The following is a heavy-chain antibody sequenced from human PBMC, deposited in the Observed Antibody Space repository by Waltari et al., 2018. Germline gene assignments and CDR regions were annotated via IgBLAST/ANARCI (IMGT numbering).Heavy chain of an antibody. D-gene: IGHD3-10*01. Sequence: EVQLVQSGAEVKKPGESLMFSCKASGYGFNSSWVGWLRQMTAKGLDWMGIVWPGDSDTSYSPSFQGQLTLSADKSISTAYLQWSSLEASDTAIYYCARGYLSGTNHYFDYWGQGTLVTVSS. V-gene: IGHV5-51*01. CDR3: ARGYLSGTNHYFDY. J-gene: IGHJ4*02. CDR1: GYGFNSSW. CDR2: VWPGDSDT.